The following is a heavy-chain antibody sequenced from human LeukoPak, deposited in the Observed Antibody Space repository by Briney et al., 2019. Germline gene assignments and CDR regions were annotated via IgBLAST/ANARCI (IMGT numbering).Heavy chain of an antibody. Sequence: TGGSLRLSCAASGFTFSSYGMHWVRQAPGKGLEWVAVISYDGSNKYYADSVKGRFTISRDNSKNTLYLQMNSLRAEDTAVYYCAKDQATSLRTNYYYYGMDVWGQGTTVTVSS. D-gene: IGHD1-14*01. CDR1: GFTFSSYG. CDR3: AKDQATSLRTNYYYYGMDV. J-gene: IGHJ6*02. CDR2: ISYDGSNK. V-gene: IGHV3-30*18.